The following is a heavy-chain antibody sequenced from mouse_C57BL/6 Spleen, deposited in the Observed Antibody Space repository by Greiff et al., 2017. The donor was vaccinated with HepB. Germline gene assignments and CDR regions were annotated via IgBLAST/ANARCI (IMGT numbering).Heavy chain of an antibody. CDR2: IDPSDSYT. V-gene: IGHV1-69*01. Sequence: QVHVKQPGAELVMPGASVKLSCKASGYTFTSYWMHWVKQRPGQGLEWIGEIDPSDSYTNYNQKFKGKSTLTVDKSSSTAYMQLSSLTSEDSAVYYCARTYYDYAWFAYWGQGTLVTVSA. J-gene: IGHJ3*01. D-gene: IGHD2-4*01. CDR3: ARTYYDYAWFAY. CDR1: GYTFTSYW.